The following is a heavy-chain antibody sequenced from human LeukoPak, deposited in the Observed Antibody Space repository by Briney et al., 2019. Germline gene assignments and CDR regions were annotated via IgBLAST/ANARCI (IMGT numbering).Heavy chain of an antibody. Sequence: GESLKISCKGSGYSFTSYWIGWVRQMPGKGLEWMGIIYPGDSDTRYSPSFQGQVTISADKSISTAYLRWSSLKASDTAMYYCARPRYYDSSGYYDALGYWGQGTLVTVSS. CDR1: GYSFTSYW. CDR2: IYPGDSDT. CDR3: ARPRYYDSSGYYDALGY. J-gene: IGHJ4*02. V-gene: IGHV5-51*01. D-gene: IGHD3-22*01.